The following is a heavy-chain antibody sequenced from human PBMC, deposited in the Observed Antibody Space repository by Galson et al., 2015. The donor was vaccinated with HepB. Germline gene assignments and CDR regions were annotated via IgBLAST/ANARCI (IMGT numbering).Heavy chain of an antibody. D-gene: IGHD3-9*01. Sequence: SLRLSCAASGFTFSSYAMHWVRQAPGKGLEWVAVISYDGSNKYYADSVKGRFTIFRDNSKNTLYLQMNSLRAEDTAVYYCARGSYDILTGYPDYYYYGMDVWGQGTTVTVSS. CDR2: ISYDGSNK. V-gene: IGHV3-30*04. CDR1: GFTFSSYA. CDR3: ARGSYDILTGYPDYYYYGMDV. J-gene: IGHJ6*02.